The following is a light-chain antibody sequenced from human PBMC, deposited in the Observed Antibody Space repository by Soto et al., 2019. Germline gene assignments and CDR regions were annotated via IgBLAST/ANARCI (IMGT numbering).Light chain of an antibody. V-gene: IGKV3-20*01. J-gene: IGKJ2*01. CDR1: QSVSSSY. CDR2: GAS. Sequence: EIVLTQSPGTLSLSPGERATLSCRASQSVSSSYFAWYQQKPGHAPRLIIYGASSRATGIPDRFSGSWSGTDFTLTISLLEPEDFAVYYCQQYSSSSYTFGQGTKLEIK. CDR3: QQYSSSSYT.